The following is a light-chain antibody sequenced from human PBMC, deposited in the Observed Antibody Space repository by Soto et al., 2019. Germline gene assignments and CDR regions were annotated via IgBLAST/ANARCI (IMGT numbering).Light chain of an antibody. V-gene: IGKV1-39*01. CDR3: EQSYSVPLT. CDR2: SAF. J-gene: IGKJ4*01. CDR1: HDIGNH. Sequence: DIQMTQSPSSLSISVGDRVTITYRSSHDIGNHLNWYQQKPGKAPQLLLYSAFTLQSWVPSRFSGSGSGTAFTLTITSLQPEDSATYFCEQSYSVPLTFGGGTKVEV.